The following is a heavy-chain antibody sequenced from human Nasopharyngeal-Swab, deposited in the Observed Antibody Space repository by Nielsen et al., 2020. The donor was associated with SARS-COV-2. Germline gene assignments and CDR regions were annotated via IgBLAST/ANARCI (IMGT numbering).Heavy chain of an antibody. CDR1: GGSFSGYY. J-gene: IGHJ4*02. D-gene: IGHD4-17*01. V-gene: IGHV4-34*01. CDR2: INHSGST. Sequence: SETLSLTCAVYGGSFSGYYWSWIRQPPGKGLEWIGEINHSGSTNYNPSLKSRVTISVDTSKNQFSLKLSSVTAADTAVYYCARLSIGSDYGDYFDYWGQGTLVTVSS. CDR3: ARLSIGSDYGDYFDY.